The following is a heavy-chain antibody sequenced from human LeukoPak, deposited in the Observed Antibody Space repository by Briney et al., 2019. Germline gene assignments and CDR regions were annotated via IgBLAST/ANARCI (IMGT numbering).Heavy chain of an antibody. Sequence: GGTLRLSCAASGFTFSTYGMSWVRQAPGKGLEWVAFIQYDGSNKYYADSVKGRFTISRDNSKNTLYLQMNSLRAEDAAVYYCANKTFDYWGQGTLVTVSP. CDR2: IQYDGSNK. V-gene: IGHV3-30*02. CDR3: ANKTFDY. CDR1: GFTFSTYG. J-gene: IGHJ4*02.